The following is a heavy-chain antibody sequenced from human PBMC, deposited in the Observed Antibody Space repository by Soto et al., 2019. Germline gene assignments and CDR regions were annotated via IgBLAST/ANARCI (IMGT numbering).Heavy chain of an antibody. V-gene: IGHV3-23*01. CDR3: AIDLWKGTGHWGDYHCYGLHV. D-gene: IGHD3-16*01. CDR1: GFTFSSYA. Sequence: GGSLTLACAASGFTFSSYATSWVRQAPGKGLEWVSAISGSGGSTYYADSVKGRFTISRDNSKNTLYLQMNSLRAEDTAVYYCAIDLWKGTGHWGDYHCYGLHVWGQGTTLTVSS. J-gene: IGHJ6*01. CDR2: ISGSGGST.